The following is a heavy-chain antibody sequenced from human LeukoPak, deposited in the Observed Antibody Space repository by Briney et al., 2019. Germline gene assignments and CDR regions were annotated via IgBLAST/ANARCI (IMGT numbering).Heavy chain of an antibody. Sequence: TGGSLRLSCAASGFTFSSYAMSWVRQAPGKGLEWVAAISGSGGSTYYADSVKGRFTISRDNSKNTLYLQMNSLRAEDTAVYYCAKDAPYCSGGSCYDYGGQGTLVTVSS. CDR1: GFTFSSYA. D-gene: IGHD2-15*01. CDR2: ISGSGGST. V-gene: IGHV3-23*01. CDR3: AKDAPYCSGGSCYDY. J-gene: IGHJ4*02.